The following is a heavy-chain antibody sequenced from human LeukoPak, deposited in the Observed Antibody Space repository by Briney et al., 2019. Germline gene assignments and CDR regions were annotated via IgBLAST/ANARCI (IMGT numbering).Heavy chain of an antibody. CDR2: ISSSGGST. V-gene: IGHV3-23*01. D-gene: IGHD3-10*01. CDR3: ARGQYGSGSYSDPLDY. J-gene: IGHJ4*02. CDR1: GFTFSSYS. Sequence: PGGSLRLSCAASGFTFSSYSMNWVRQAPGKGLEWVSAISSSGGSTYYADSVKGRFTISRDNSKNTLYLQMNSLRVEDTAVYYCARGQYGSGSYSDPLDYWGQGTLVTVSS.